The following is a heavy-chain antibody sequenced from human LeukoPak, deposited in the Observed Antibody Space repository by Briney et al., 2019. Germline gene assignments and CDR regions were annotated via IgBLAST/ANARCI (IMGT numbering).Heavy chain of an antibody. V-gene: IGHV3-30*18. D-gene: IGHD1-1*01. Sequence: GGSLRLSCRASRFSFSDYDMHWVRQAPGKGLEWVAVISSDGSRKHYGDSVKGRFTISRDNSESTLFLQMNNLRTDDTSVYFCAKYAYNWNAPDGFDMWGQGTMVIVSS. CDR3: AKYAYNWNAPDGFDM. CDR2: ISSDGSRK. CDR1: RFSFSDYD. J-gene: IGHJ3*02.